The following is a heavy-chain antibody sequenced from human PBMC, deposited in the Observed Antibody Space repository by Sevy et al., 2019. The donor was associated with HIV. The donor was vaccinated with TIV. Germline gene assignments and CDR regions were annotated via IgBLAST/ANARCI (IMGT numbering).Heavy chain of an antibody. CDR2: IKQDGSEK. V-gene: IGHV3-7*01. J-gene: IGHJ1*01. CDR3: ARVPLEQMDYRGTDSAEYFQH. CDR1: GFTFSSYW. Sequence: GGSLRLSCAASGFTFSSYWMSWVRQAPGKGLEWVANIKQDGSEKYYVDSVKGRFTISRDNAKNSLYLQMNSLRAEDTAVYYCARVPLEQMDYRGTDSAEYFQHWGQGTLVTVSS. D-gene: IGHD3-3*01.